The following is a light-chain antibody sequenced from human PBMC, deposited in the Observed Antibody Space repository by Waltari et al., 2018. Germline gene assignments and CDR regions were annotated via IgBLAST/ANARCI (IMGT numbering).Light chain of an antibody. J-gene: IGKJ3*01. V-gene: IGKV3-11*01. Sequence: EIVLTQSPATLSLSPGERATLSCRASQSVSSYLAWDQQKPGQAPRLLIYDASTRATGIPARFSGSGSGTDFTLTISSLEPEDFAVYYCQQRSNWPGAFGPGTKVDIK. CDR1: QSVSSY. CDR2: DAS. CDR3: QQRSNWPGA.